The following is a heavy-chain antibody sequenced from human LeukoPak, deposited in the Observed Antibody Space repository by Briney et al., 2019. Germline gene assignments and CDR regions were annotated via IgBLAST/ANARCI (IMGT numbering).Heavy chain of an antibody. V-gene: IGHV3-64*01. D-gene: IGHD1-1*01. Sequence: PGGSLRLSCGASGFTFSNYGMHWVREAPGKGLEYVSAISSNGGSTYYANSVKGRFTISRDNSKNTLYLQMGSLRAEDMTVYYCARAPGTYNDYWGQGTQVTVSS. CDR3: ARAPGTYNDY. CDR2: ISSNGGST. CDR1: GFTFSNYG. J-gene: IGHJ4*02.